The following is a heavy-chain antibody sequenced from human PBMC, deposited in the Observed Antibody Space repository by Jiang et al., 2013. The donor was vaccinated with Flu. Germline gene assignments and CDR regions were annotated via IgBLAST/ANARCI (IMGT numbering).Heavy chain of an antibody. CDR3: ARQRAGSFGY. CDR1: GGSISSYY. Sequence: LLKPSETLSLTCTVSGGSISSYYWSWIRQPPGKGLEWIGYIYYSGSTNYNPSLKSRVTISVDTSKNQFSLKLSSVTAADTAVYYCARQRAGSFGYWGQGTLVTVSS. V-gene: IGHV4-59*08. CDR2: IYYSGST. J-gene: IGHJ4*02.